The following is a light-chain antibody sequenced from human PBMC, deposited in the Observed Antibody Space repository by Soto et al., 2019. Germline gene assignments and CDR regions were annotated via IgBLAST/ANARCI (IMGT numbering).Light chain of an antibody. CDR2: AAS. V-gene: IGKV1-9*01. J-gene: IGKJ5*01. CDR1: QGISSY. Sequence: DIQLTQSPSFLSASVGDRVTITCRASQGISSYLAWYQQKPGKAPKLLIYAASTLQSGVRSSFSGSGSGTEFTLTISSLQPEDFATYYCQQLNSYPPAFGQGTRLEIK. CDR3: QQLNSYPPA.